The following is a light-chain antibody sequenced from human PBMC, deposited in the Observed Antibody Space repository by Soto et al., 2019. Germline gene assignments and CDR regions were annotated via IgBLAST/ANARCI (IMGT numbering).Light chain of an antibody. CDR1: QVISSR. Sequence: DIQMTQSPSSVSASVGDRVTITCRASQVISSRLAWYQQKPGKAPNLLIYAASSLQSGVPSRFSGSGSETDFTLTIGSLQPEDFATYDCQQSNSFPLTFGGGTKVEIK. V-gene: IGKV1-12*01. CDR2: AAS. J-gene: IGKJ4*01. CDR3: QQSNSFPLT.